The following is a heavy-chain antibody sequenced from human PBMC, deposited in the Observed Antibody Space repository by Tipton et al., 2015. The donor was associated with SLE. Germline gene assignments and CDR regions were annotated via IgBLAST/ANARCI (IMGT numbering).Heavy chain of an antibody. J-gene: IGHJ6*03. CDR3: ASLAVTTQYYYYYYYMDV. CDR1: GDSISSYY. Sequence: TLSLTCTVSGDSISSYYWSWIRQPPGKGLEWIGYIYYSGSTNYNPSLKSRVTISVDTSKNQFSLKLSSVTAADTAVYYCASLAVTTQYYYYYYYMDVWGKGTTVTVPS. CDR2: IYYSGST. V-gene: IGHV4-59*01. D-gene: IGHD4-17*01.